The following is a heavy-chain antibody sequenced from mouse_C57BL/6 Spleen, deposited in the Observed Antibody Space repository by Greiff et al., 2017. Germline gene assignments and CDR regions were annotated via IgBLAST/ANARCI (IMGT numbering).Heavy chain of an antibody. CDR1: GFTFSDYY. Sequence: EVHLVESEGGLVQPGSSMKLSCTASGFTFSDYYMAWVRQVPEKGLEWVANINYDGSSTYYLDSLKSRFIISRDNAKNILYLQMSSLKSEDTATYYCARAGDYGSLFDYWGQGTTLTVSS. CDR3: ARAGDYGSLFDY. J-gene: IGHJ2*01. CDR2: INYDGSST. D-gene: IGHD1-1*01. V-gene: IGHV5-16*01.